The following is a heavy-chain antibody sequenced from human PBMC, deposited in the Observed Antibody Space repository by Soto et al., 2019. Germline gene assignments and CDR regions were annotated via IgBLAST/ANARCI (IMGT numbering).Heavy chain of an antibody. D-gene: IGHD1-26*01. CDR1: GFTFSTYS. CDR3: AEGSAYDAFDI. CDR2: ISSSSTMI. J-gene: IGHJ3*02. V-gene: IGHV3-48*02. Sequence: GGSLRLSCAASGFTFSTYSMNWVRQAPGKGLEWVSYISSSSTMIYYADSVKGRFTISRDNAKNSLSLQMNSLRDEDTAVYYCAEGSAYDAFDIWGQGTMVTVSS.